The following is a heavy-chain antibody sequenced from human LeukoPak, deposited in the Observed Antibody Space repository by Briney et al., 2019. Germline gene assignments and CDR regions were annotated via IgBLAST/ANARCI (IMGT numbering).Heavy chain of an antibody. J-gene: IGHJ6*02. CDR3: AKVGYSSGYYYYGMDV. CDR2: ISGSGGST. Sequence: PGGSLRLSCAASGFTFSSYAMSWVRQAPGKGLEWVSAISGSGGSTYYADSVKGRFTISRDNSKNTLYLQMNSLRAEDTAVYYCAKVGYSSGYYYYGMDVWGQGTTVTVSS. V-gene: IGHV3-23*01. D-gene: IGHD6-19*01. CDR1: GFTFSSYA.